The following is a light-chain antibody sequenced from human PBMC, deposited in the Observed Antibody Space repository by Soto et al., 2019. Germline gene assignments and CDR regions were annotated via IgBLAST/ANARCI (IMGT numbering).Light chain of an antibody. CDR3: QQYGSSPWT. CDR1: QSVNSSF. J-gene: IGKJ1*01. CDR2: GAP. V-gene: IGKV3-20*01. Sequence: EIVLTQSPATLSLSPGEKANHSCRSSQSVNSSFLAWHQQTPSQAPRLLIYGAPSRTTGIPDRFSGSGSGTDFTLTISRLEPEDFAVYYCQQYGSSPWTFGQGTKVDIK.